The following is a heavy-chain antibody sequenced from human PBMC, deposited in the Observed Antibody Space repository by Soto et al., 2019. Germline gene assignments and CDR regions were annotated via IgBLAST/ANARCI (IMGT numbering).Heavy chain of an antibody. CDR3: ARDRRYSSSFYGMDV. CDR2: IIPIFGTA. CDR1: GGTFSSCA. D-gene: IGHD6-13*01. Sequence: QVQLVQSGAEVKKPGSSVKVSCKASGGTFSSCAISWVRQAPGQGLEWMGGIIPIFGTANYAQKFQGRVTIIADESTSTAYMDLSSLRSDDTAVYYSARDRRYSSSFYGMDVRGQGTTVTASS. J-gene: IGHJ6*02. V-gene: IGHV1-69*01.